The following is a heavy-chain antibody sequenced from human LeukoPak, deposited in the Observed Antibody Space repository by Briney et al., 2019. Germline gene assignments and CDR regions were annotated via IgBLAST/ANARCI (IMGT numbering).Heavy chain of an antibody. CDR3: AKDRPMVRGAQGY. Sequence: GGSLLLSCAASGFTFSCYVMSWGRQAPGKRLEWVSAISGSGGNTYYADSVKGRFTISRDNSKNTLYLQMNSLRAEDTAVYYCAKDRPMVRGAQGYWGQGTLVTVSS. D-gene: IGHD3-10*01. CDR2: ISGSGGNT. V-gene: IGHV3-23*01. J-gene: IGHJ4*02. CDR1: GFTFSCYV.